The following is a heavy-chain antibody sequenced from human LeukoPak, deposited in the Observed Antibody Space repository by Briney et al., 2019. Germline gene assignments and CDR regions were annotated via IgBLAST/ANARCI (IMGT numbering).Heavy chain of an antibody. D-gene: IGHD3-22*01. V-gene: IGHV4-4*07. Sequence: SETLSLTCTVSGGSISSYYWSWIRQPAGKGLEWIGRIYSSGSTNYNPSLKSRATLSLDTSKNQFSLRLSSVTAADTALYFCTLGANYYDRNTYYFTDYWGQGTLVTVSS. J-gene: IGHJ4*02. CDR3: TLGANYYDRNTYYFTDY. CDR1: GGSISSYY. CDR2: IYSSGST.